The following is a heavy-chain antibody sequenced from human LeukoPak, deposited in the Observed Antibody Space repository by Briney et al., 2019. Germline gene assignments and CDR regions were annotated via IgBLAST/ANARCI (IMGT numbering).Heavy chain of an antibody. CDR3: AKDIHPYQPFRGMDV. Sequence: GGSLGLSCAASGFTFSSYAMSWVRQAPGKGLEWVSAISGSGGSTYYADSVKGRFTISRDNSKNTLYLQMNSLRAEDTAVYYCAKDIHPYQPFRGMDVWGQGTTVTVSS. D-gene: IGHD2-2*01. V-gene: IGHV3-23*01. J-gene: IGHJ6*02. CDR1: GFTFSSYA. CDR2: ISGSGGST.